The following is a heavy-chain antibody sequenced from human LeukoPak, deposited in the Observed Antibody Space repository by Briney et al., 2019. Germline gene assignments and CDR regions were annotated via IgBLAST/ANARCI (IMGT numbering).Heavy chain of an antibody. Sequence: ASVKVSCKASGYTFTGYYMHWARQAPGQGLEWMGWINPNSGGTNYAQKFQGRVTMTRDTSISTAYMELSRLRSDDTAVHYCASRSVVVVAASDYWGQGTLVTVSS. D-gene: IGHD2-15*01. CDR3: ASRSVVVVAASDY. CDR2: INPNSGGT. J-gene: IGHJ4*02. V-gene: IGHV1-2*02. CDR1: GYTFTGYY.